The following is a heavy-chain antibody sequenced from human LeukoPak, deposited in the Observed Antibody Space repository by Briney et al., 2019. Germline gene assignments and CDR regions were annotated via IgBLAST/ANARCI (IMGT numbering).Heavy chain of an antibody. CDR1: GFTFSSYW. Sequence: PAGSLRLSCAASGFTFSSYWMSWVRQAPGKGLEWVANIKEDGSEKYYVDSVKGRFTISRDNAKDSLFLQMNSLRAEDTALYYCARDTSGPESWGQGTLVTVSS. D-gene: IGHD6-19*01. J-gene: IGHJ4*02. CDR3: ARDTSGPES. CDR2: IKEDGSEK. V-gene: IGHV3-7*03.